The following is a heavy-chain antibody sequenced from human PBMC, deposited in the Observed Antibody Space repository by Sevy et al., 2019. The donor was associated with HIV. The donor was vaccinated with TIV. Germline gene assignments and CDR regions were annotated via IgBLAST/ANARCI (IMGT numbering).Heavy chain of an antibody. CDR2: ISYDGRNNK. Sequence: LSLTCAASGFSFSDYRMHWVSQAPGKGLEWVAVISYDGRNNKYNADSVKGRFTISRDNSKNTLYLQMNSLRAEDTAIYYCARDRGEILSSAFDYWGQGTLVTVSS. V-gene: IGHV3-30*03. J-gene: IGHJ4*02. D-gene: IGHD3-16*01. CDR1: GFSFSDYR. CDR3: ARDRGEILSSAFDY.